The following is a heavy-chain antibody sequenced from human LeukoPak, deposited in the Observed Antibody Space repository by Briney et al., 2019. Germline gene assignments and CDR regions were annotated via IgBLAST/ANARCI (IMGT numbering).Heavy chain of an antibody. CDR1: GFTFSSYS. V-gene: IGHV3-21*01. J-gene: IGHJ4*02. CDR3: ARDYGVVEIDY. Sequence: GGSLRLSCAASGFTFSSYSMNWVRQAPGKGLESVSSISSSSSYIYYADSVKGRFTISRDNAKNSLYLQRNSLRAEDTAVYYCARDYGVVEIDYWGQGTLVTVSS. CDR2: ISSSSSYI. D-gene: IGHD2-15*01.